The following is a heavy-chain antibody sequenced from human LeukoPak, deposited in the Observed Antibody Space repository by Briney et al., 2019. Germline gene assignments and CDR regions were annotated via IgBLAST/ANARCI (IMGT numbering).Heavy chain of an antibody. CDR1: GGSINNGGYY. Sequence: SETLSLTCTVSGGSINNGGYYWSWIRQHPGKGLEWIGYIYYSGSSYYNPSLRSRVTISVDTSKNHFSLKLSSVTAADTAVYYCARDRLAGLHLIGQDDAFDIWGQGTMVTVSS. CDR3: ARDRLAGLHLIGQDDAFDI. CDR2: IYYSGSS. V-gene: IGHV4-30-4*01. J-gene: IGHJ3*02. D-gene: IGHD4-11*01.